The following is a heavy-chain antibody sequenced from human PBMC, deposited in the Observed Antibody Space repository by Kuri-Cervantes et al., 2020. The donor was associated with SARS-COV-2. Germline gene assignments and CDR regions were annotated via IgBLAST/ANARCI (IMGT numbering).Heavy chain of an antibody. CDR1: GGSVSSSSCY. V-gene: IGHV4-39*01. J-gene: IGHJ4*02. CDR2: IYYTGSA. D-gene: IGHD3-22*01. CDR3: ACLSSGYNDVFDF. Sequence: ESLKISCTVSGGSVSSSSCYWGWIRQPPGKGLEWIGSIYYTGSAYYNSSLKSRVTISVDTSKNQFSLKLSSVTAADTAVYYCACLSSGYNDVFDFWGQGMLVTVSS.